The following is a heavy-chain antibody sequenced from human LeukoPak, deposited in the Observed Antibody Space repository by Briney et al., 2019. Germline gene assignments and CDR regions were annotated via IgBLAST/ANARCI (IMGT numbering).Heavy chain of an antibody. CDR3: ATTTYSGYFDY. CDR2: IYSGGST. V-gene: IGHV3-53*01. J-gene: IGHJ4*02. CDR1: GFTFNNYA. D-gene: IGHD5-12*01. Sequence: GGSLRLSCAASGFTFNNYAMSWVRQAPGKGLEWVSVIYSGGSTYYADSVKGRFTIPRDNSKNTLYLQMNSLRAEDTAVYYCATTTYSGYFDYWGQGTLVTVSS.